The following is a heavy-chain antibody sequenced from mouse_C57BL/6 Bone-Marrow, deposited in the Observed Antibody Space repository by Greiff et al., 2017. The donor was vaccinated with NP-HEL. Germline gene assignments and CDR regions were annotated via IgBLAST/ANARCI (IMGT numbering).Heavy chain of an antibody. V-gene: IGHV1-54*01. J-gene: IGHJ1*03. CDR1: GYAFTNYL. Sequence: VQLQQSGAELVRPGTSVKVSCKASGYAFTNYLIEWVKQRPGQGLEWIGVINPGSGGTNYNEKFKGKATLTADKSSSTAYMQLRSLTSEDSAVDVCARNYGYFDVWGTGTTVTVSS. CDR2: INPGSGGT. CDR3: ARNYGYFDV.